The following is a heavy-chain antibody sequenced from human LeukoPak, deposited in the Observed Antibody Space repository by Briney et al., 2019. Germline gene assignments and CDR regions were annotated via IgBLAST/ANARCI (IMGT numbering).Heavy chain of an antibody. J-gene: IGHJ4*02. CDR3: ASGHGSGTYFLAGTLDY. Sequence: PGGPLRLSCAASGFTFSGYSLDWVRQAPGKGLEWVSSIDTTSSSILYADSVKGRFTISRDNAKNSLYLQMNNLRVEDTAVYFCASGHGSGTYFLAGTLDYWGRGTLVTVSS. V-gene: IGHV3-21*01. D-gene: IGHD3-10*01. CDR1: GFTFSGYS. CDR2: IDTTSSSI.